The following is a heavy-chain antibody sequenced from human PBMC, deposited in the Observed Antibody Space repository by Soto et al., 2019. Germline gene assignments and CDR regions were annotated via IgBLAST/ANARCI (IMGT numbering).Heavy chain of an antibody. D-gene: IGHD6-13*01. CDR2: MNPNSGNT. CDR3: ARGYYRGGSSWYRVDP. J-gene: IGHJ5*02. Sequence: QVQLVQSGAEVKKPGASVKVSCKDSGYTFTSYDINWVRQATGQGLEWMGWMNPNSGNTGYAQKVQGRVTMTRNTSISTAYMELSSPRSEDTAVYYCARGYYRGGSSWYRVDPWGQGTLVTVSS. CDR1: GYTFTSYD. V-gene: IGHV1-8*01.